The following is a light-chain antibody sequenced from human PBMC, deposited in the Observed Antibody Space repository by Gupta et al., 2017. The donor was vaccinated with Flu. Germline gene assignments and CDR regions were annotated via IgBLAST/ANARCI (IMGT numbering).Light chain of an antibody. Sequence: LGETATINCKSSQSVFYSANTKHYLAWYQQKPGQPPKLLFYGASTRESGVPDRFSGSGSGADFTLTISSLQAEDVAVYYCQQYFSSPWTFGQGTRVEIK. CDR2: GAS. J-gene: IGKJ1*01. CDR1: QSVFYSANTKHY. CDR3: QQYFSSPWT. V-gene: IGKV4-1*01.